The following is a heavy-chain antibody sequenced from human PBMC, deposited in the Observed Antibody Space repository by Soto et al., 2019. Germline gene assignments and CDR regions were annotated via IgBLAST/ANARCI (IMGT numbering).Heavy chain of an antibody. CDR1: GFTFSSYA. CDR3: ARDSEGGGNPATYFDY. D-gene: IGHD2-15*01. CDR2: ISYDGSNK. J-gene: IGHJ4*02. V-gene: IGHV3-30-3*01. Sequence: GGSLRLSCAASGFTFSSYAMHWVRQAPGKGLEWVAVISYDGSNKYYADSVKGRFTISRDNSKNTLYLQMNSLRAEDTAVYYCARDSEGGGNPATYFDYWGQGTLVTVSS.